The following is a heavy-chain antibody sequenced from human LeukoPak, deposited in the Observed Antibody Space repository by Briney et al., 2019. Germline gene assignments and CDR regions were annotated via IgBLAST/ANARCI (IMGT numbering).Heavy chain of an antibody. J-gene: IGHJ4*02. CDR2: ISSNGGST. Sequence: PGGSLRLSCSASGFTFSSYXXXXXXQAPGKGLEYVXAISSNGGSTYHADSVRGRFTISRDNPKNTLYLQMSSLRAEDTAVYYCVKGPCTSSSCFLDYWGQGTLVTVSS. D-gene: IGHD3-22*01. CDR3: VKGPCTSSSCFLDY. V-gene: IGHV3-64D*06. CDR1: GFTFSSYX.